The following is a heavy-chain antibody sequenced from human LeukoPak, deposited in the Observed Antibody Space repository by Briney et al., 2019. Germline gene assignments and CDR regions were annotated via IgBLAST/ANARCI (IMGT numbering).Heavy chain of an antibody. J-gene: IGHJ4*02. Sequence: PGWSLRLSCAASGFTFSSYAMHWVRQAPGKGLEWVAVISYDGSNKYYADSVKGRFTISRDNSKNTLYLQMNSLRAEDTAVYYCARSGIADHMGYWGQGTLVTVSS. CDR1: GFTFSSYA. CDR2: ISYDGSNK. D-gene: IGHD6-13*01. V-gene: IGHV3-30-3*01. CDR3: ARSGIADHMGY.